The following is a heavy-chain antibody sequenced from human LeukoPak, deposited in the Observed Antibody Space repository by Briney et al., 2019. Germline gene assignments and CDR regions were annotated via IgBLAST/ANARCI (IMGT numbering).Heavy chain of an antibody. Sequence: PGGSLRLSCAASGFTFSSYAMHWVRQAPGKGLEWVAVISYDGSNKYYADSVKGRFTISRDNSKNTLYLQMNSLRAEDTAVYYCARDKYRIAAADLNYWGQGTLVTVSS. J-gene: IGHJ4*02. D-gene: IGHD6-13*01. CDR2: ISYDGSNK. CDR1: GFTFSSYA. V-gene: IGHV3-30-3*01. CDR3: ARDKYRIAAADLNY.